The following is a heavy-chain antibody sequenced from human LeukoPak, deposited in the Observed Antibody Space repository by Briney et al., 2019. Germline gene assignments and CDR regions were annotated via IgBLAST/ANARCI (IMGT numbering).Heavy chain of an antibody. V-gene: IGHV4-34*01. CDR3: ARAGERGLPFFY. CDR1: GGSFSGYY. D-gene: IGHD5-18*01. J-gene: IGHJ4*02. CDR2: INHSGST. Sequence: SETLSLTCAVYGGSFSGYYWSWIRQPPGKGLEWIGEINHSGSTNYNPSLKSRVTISVDTSKKQFSLKLSSVTAADPAVYYCARAGERGLPFFYGGRGTLVTSPQ.